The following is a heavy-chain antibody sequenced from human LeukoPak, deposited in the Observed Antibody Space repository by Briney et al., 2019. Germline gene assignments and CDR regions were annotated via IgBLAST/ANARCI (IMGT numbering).Heavy chain of an antibody. CDR2: IYYTGST. J-gene: IGHJ4*02. CDR1: GGSISTYY. V-gene: IGHV4-59*12. CDR3: ARGVPLAKYYFDY. Sequence: PSETLSLTCTVSGGSISTYYWSWIRQPPGKGLEWIGYIYYTGSTNYNPSLKSRVTISVDTSKNQFSLKLSSVTAADTAVYYCARGVPLAKYYFDYWGQGTLVTVSS.